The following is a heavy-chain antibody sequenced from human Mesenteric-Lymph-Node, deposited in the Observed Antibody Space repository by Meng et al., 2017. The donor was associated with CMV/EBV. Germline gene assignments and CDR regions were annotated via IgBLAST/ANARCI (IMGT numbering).Heavy chain of an antibody. J-gene: IGHJ4*02. D-gene: IGHD6-19*01. CDR1: GVTFSTYA. CDR3: AKVIRSSGWLNAVDS. Sequence: GVTFSTYAMTWVRQAPGKGREWVASISGNSGSSYYADSVKGRFAIYRDNSKNTLYLQMNSPRVDDTALYYCAKVIRSSGWLNAVDSWGQGTLVTVSS. V-gene: IGHV3-23*01. CDR2: ISGNSGSS.